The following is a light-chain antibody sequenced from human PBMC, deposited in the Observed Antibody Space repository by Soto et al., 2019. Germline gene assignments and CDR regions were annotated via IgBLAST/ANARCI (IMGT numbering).Light chain of an antibody. J-gene: IGLJ2*01. Sequence: QSALTQPRSVSGSPGQSVAFSCTGTSSDVGGYNYVSWYQQHPGRAPKLMIYDVSERPSGVPDRFSGSKSGYTASLTISGLQAEDEADYYCCSFAGNNMVIFGGGTKLTVL. CDR2: DVS. V-gene: IGLV2-11*01. CDR1: SSDVGGYNY. CDR3: CSFAGNNMVI.